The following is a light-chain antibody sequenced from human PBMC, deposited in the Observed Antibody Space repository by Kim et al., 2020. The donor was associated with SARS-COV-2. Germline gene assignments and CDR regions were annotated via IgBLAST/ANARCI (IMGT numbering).Light chain of an antibody. V-gene: IGLV2-14*03. Sequence: GQSITSSSTGTSSDCGGYNYVFWYQQNPGQAPKLIIYDVSNRPSGVSNRFSGSKSGNTASLTISGLQAEDEADYYCSSYTSSSTLVFGGGTQLTVL. J-gene: IGLJ3*02. CDR1: SSDCGGYNY. CDR3: SSYTSSSTLV. CDR2: DVS.